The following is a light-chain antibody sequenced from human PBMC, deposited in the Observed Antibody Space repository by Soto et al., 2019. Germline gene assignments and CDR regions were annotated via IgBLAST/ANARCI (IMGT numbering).Light chain of an antibody. CDR1: YSNIGIND. Sequence: QSVLTQPPSASGTPVQRVTVSCSGTYSNIGINDVHWYRQLSGTAPQILIYDTSQRATGVPDRFSGSRSGTSASLVISGLQTEEEADYHCAAWDDSLNGPAFGGGTKLTVL. CDR2: DTS. J-gene: IGLJ2*01. V-gene: IGLV1-44*01. CDR3: AAWDDSLNGPA.